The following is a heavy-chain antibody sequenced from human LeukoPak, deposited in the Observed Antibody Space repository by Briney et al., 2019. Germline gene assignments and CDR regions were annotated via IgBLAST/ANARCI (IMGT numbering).Heavy chain of an antibody. Sequence: ASVKVSCKASGYTFTGYYMHWVRRAPGQGLEWMGWINPNSGGTNYAQKFQGRVTMTRDTSISTAYMELSRLRSDDTAVYYCARVMVRGVIKSWFDPWGQGTLVTVSS. D-gene: IGHD3-10*01. CDR3: ARVMVRGVIKSWFDP. J-gene: IGHJ5*02. V-gene: IGHV1-2*02. CDR2: INPNSGGT. CDR1: GYTFTGYY.